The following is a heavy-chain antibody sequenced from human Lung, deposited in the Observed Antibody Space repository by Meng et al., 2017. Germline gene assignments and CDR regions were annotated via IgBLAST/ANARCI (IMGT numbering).Heavy chain of an antibody. V-gene: IGHV4-30-4*01. CDR2: ISYSGST. CDR3: ARGDTSKEFDY. J-gene: IGHJ4*02. D-gene: IGHD5-18*01. CDR1: GDSMSSSAYY. Sequence: VQLQESGPGLVKTYQTLSLTCTVTGDSMSSSAYYWSWIRQLPGKGLEWIGYISYSGSTYYSPSLKSRVSISVDTSKKYFSLRLTSVTAADTAVYYCARGDTSKEFDYWGQGTLVTVSS.